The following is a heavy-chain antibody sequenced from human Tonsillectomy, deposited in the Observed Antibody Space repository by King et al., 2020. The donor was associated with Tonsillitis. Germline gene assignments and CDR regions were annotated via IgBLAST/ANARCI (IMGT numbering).Heavy chain of an antibody. CDR3: AKGAAVSPPGDY. J-gene: IGHJ4*02. Sequence: QLVQSGGVVVQPGGSLRLSCAASGFTFDDYAMHWVRHAPGKGLEWVSLITWDGGNTYYADSVRGRFTISRDNSKNSLYLQMNSLRAEDTAFYYCAKGAAVSPPGDYWGQGTLVTVSS. V-gene: IGHV3-43D*03. D-gene: IGHD6-13*01. CDR2: ITWDGGNT. CDR1: GFTFDDYA.